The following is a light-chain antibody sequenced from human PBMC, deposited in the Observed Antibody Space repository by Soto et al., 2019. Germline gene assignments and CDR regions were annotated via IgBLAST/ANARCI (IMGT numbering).Light chain of an antibody. V-gene: IGKV3-11*01. CDR3: QLRRNWPPLT. J-gene: IGKJ4*01. Sequence: ETVLTQSPATLSLSPGETATLSCRASESVDIYLAWYQQKPGQAPRLLIYHASNRATGIPARCSGSGSGTAFPLPIRSLEPEDSAVYSCQLRRNWPPLTFGGGTRVEI. CDR2: HAS. CDR1: ESVDIY.